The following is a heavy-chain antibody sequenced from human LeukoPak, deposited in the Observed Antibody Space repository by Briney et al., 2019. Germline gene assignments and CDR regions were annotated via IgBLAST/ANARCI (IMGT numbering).Heavy chain of an antibody. CDR3: ARRGGSGSYVGYYYMDV. CDR1: GFTFSSYG. V-gene: IGHV3-30*02. CDR2: IRYDGSNK. Sequence: GGSLRLSCAASGFTFSSYGMHWVRQAPGKGLEWVAFIRYDGSNKYYADSVKGRFTISRDNSKNTLYLQMNSLRAEDTAVYYCARRGGSGSYVGYYYMDVWGKGTTVTISS. J-gene: IGHJ6*03. D-gene: IGHD3-10*01.